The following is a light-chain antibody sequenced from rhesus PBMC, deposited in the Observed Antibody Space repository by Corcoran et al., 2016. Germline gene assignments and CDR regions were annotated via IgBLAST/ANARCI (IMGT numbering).Light chain of an antibody. CDR3: QQYNSLPWT. V-gene: IGKV1-25*02. J-gene: IGKJ1*01. CDR1: QGIRSY. Sequence: DIQMTQSPSSVSASVGDRVTITCRASQGIRSYLAWYQQKPGKVPKLLIYSATTLKSGVPSRFSGSGSGTEFTLTISSLQPEDFASYYCQQYNSLPWTFGQGTEVE. CDR2: SAT.